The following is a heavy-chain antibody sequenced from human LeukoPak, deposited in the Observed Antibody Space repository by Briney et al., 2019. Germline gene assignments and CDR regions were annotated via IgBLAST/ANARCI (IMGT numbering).Heavy chain of an antibody. D-gene: IGHD2-15*01. CDR3: ARKNQYVLPDY. Sequence: SETLSLTCTASGGSISSSSYYWGWIRQPPGKGLEWIGSIYYSGSTYYNPSLKSRVTISVDTSKNQFSLKLSSVTAADTAVYYCARKNQYVLPDYWGQGTLVTVSS. J-gene: IGHJ4*02. CDR2: IYYSGST. CDR1: GGSISSSSYY. V-gene: IGHV4-39*01.